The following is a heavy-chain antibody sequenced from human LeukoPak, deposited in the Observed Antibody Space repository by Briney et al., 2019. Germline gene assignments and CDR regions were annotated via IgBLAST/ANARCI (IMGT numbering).Heavy chain of an antibody. CDR3: AKGRGEGYYGLT. Sequence: PGGSLRLSCAAPGFTFSDYYMSWLRQDPGKGLEWVSYISSSSRYTNYADSVKGRFTISRDNAKNSLYLQMNSLRAEDTAVYYCAKGRGEGYYGLTWGQGTLVTVSS. D-gene: IGHD3-10*01. J-gene: IGHJ5*02. CDR1: GFTFSDYY. CDR2: ISSSSRYT. V-gene: IGHV3-11*06.